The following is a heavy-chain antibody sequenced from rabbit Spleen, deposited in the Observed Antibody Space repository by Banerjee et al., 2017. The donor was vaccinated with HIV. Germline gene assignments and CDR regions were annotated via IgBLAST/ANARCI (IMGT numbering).Heavy chain of an antibody. CDR2: IYDYSRDSA. CDR3: ARFYAGYGDFGYAAM. V-gene: IGHV1S45*01. Sequence: QQQLEESGGGLVKPGAPLTLTCTASGFSFSSTYWVCWVRQAPGKGLEWTACIYDYSRDSAEYASWAKGRFTISKTSSTTVTLQMTSLTVADTATYFCARFYAGYGDFGYAAMWGPGTLVTVS. J-gene: IGHJ4*01. D-gene: IGHD7-1*01. CDR1: GFSFSSTYW.